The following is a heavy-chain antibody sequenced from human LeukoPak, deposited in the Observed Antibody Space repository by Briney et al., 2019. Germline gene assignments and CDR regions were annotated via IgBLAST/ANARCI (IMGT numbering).Heavy chain of an antibody. CDR1: GGTFSSYA. CDR3: ARDPPNQGGMDV. CDR2: IIPILGIA. Sequence: GASVKVSCKASGGTFSSYAISWVRQAPGQGLEWMGRIIPILGIANYAQKFQGRVTITADKSTSTAYMELSSLRSEDTAVYYCARDPPNQGGMDVWGQGTTVTVSS. J-gene: IGHJ6*02. V-gene: IGHV1-69*04.